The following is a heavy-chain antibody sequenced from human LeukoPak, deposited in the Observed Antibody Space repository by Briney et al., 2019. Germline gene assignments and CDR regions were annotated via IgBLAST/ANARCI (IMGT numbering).Heavy chain of an antibody. CDR2: ISYDGSNK. CDR3: AKDDYGDYVYDY. Sequence: GGSLRLSCAAPGFTFSSYAMSWVRQAPGKGLEWVAVISYDGSNKYYADSVKGRFTISRDNSKNTLYLQMNSLRAEDTAVYYCAKDDYGDYVYDYWGQGTLVTVSS. V-gene: IGHV3-30*18. CDR1: GFTFSSYA. J-gene: IGHJ4*02. D-gene: IGHD4-17*01.